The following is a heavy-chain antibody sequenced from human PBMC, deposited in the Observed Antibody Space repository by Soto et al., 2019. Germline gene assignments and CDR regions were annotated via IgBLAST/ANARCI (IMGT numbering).Heavy chain of an antibody. CDR1: GGFVSSGSYY. J-gene: IGHJ3*02. CDR2: MSHSGGT. D-gene: IGHD1-1*01. Sequence: PSETLSLTCAVYGGFVSSGSYYWSWIRQPPGKGLEWIGEMSHSGGTHFNPSLKSRVTISVDTSKNQFSLKMSSVTAADTALYYCARVERGTATTVVDASDIWGPGTMVTVSS. V-gene: IGHV4-61*01. CDR3: ARVERGTATTVVDASDI.